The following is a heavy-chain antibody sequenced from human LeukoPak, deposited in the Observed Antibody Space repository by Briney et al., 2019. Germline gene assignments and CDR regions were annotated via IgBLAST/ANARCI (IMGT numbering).Heavy chain of an antibody. CDR3: ARHYGEGYMT. Sequence: SETLSLTCAVSGYSISSGYYWGWIRQPPGKGLEWIGSIYHSGSTYYNPSLKSRVTISVDTSKNQFSLKLSSVTAADTAVYHCARHYGEGYMTWGQVSLVTVSS. V-gene: IGHV4-38-2*01. D-gene: IGHD3-10*01. CDR2: IYHSGST. CDR1: GYSISSGYY. J-gene: IGHJ5*02.